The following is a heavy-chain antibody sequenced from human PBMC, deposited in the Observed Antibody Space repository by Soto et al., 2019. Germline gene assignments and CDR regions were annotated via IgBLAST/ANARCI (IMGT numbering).Heavy chain of an antibody. CDR2: ISHDGRVT. Sequence: QVQLVESGGGMVQPGTSLRLSCAASGFTFNSLSLHWVRQRPDKGLEWVAVISHDGRVTFYADFVKGRFTVSRDNSKNTICLQVNSLRAEDTAVYYCAREPYGDSQYFDYWGQGTLVTVSS. CDR1: GFTFNSLS. CDR3: AREPYGDSQYFDY. V-gene: IGHV3-30*04. D-gene: IGHD2-21*02. J-gene: IGHJ4*02.